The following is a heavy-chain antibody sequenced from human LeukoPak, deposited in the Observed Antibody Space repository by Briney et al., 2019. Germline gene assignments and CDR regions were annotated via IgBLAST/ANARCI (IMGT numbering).Heavy chain of an antibody. J-gene: IGHJ4*02. CDR1: GGSISSSSYY. V-gene: IGHV4-39*01. CDR3: ARRSGSYRPFDY. Sequence: SETLSLTCTVSGGSISSSSYYWGWIRQPPGKGLEWIGSIYYSGSTYYNPSLKSRVTISVDTSKNQFSLKLSSVTAADTAVYYCARRSGSYRPFDYWGQGTLVTVSS. CDR2: IYYSGST. D-gene: IGHD3-10*01.